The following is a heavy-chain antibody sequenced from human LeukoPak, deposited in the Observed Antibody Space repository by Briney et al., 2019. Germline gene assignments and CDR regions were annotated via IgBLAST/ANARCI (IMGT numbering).Heavy chain of an antibody. D-gene: IGHD3-9*01. V-gene: IGHV4-39*01. Sequence: SETLSLTCTVSGGSISSYYWGWIRQPPGKGLEWIGSIYYSGSTYYNPSLKSRVTISVDTSKNQFSLKLSSVTAADTAVYYCARQGYDILTGYPDAFDIWGQGTMVTVSS. CDR2: IYYSGST. CDR3: ARQGYDILTGYPDAFDI. CDR1: GGSISSYY. J-gene: IGHJ3*02.